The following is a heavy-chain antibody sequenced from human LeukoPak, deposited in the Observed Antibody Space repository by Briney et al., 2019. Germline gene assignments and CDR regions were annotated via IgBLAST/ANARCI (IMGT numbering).Heavy chain of an antibody. D-gene: IGHD2-15*01. CDR3: TRKTPGRTPFDY. J-gene: IGHJ4*02. Sequence: GGSLRLSCAASGFTFSSYGMHWVRQAPGKGLEGVAVISYDGSKKYYADSVKGRFTISRDNSKNTLYLQMDSLRAEDTAIYYCTRKTPGRTPFDYWGQGILVTVSS. V-gene: IGHV3-30*03. CDR2: ISYDGSKK. CDR1: GFTFSSYG.